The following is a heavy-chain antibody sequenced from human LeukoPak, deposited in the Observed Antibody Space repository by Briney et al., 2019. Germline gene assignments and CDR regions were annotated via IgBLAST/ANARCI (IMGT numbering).Heavy chain of an antibody. CDR3: ARPAIAVAGSAFDI. V-gene: IGHV3-48*02. D-gene: IGHD6-13*01. CDR1: GFTFSSYS. Sequence: GGSLRLSCAASGFTFSSYSMNWVRQAPGKGLEWVSYITSSSTIYYADSVKGRFTISRDNAKNSLYLQMNSLRDEDTAVYYCARPAIAVAGSAFDIWGLGTMVTVSS. J-gene: IGHJ3*02. CDR2: ITSSSTI.